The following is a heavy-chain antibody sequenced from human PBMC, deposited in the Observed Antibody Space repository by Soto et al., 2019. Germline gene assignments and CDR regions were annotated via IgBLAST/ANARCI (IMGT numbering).Heavy chain of an antibody. CDR1: GGSISSAGYF. CDR2: IYYSGSA. J-gene: IGHJ4*02. Sequence: QVQLQESRPGLVKPSQTLSLTCSVSGGSISSAGYFWSWIRQHPGKGLEWIGHIYYSGSAYYSPSLKSRVAISVDTSRNQFSLNLSSVTAADTAVYYCARIRSGNHPDNWGQGTLVTVSS. V-gene: IGHV4-31*03. CDR3: ARIRSGNHPDN. D-gene: IGHD4-4*01.